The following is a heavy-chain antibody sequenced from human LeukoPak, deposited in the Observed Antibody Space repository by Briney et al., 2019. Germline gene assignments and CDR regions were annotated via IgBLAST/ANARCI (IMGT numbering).Heavy chain of an antibody. D-gene: IGHD5-12*01. CDR1: GFIFSSYT. J-gene: IGHJ4*02. V-gene: IGHV3-21*01. Sequence: KPGGSLRLSCAASGFIFSSYTTNWVRQAPGEGLEWVSSISSSSNYIYYADSVKGRFTISRDNAESSLYLQMNSLTAEDTAVYYCASDPKGYSGYQGLSREDLFGWGQGTLVTVSS. CDR3: ASDPKGYSGYQGLSREDLFG. CDR2: ISSSSNYI.